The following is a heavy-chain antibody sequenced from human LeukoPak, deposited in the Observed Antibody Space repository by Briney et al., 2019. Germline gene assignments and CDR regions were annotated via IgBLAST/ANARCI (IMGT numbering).Heavy chain of an antibody. CDR2: IYTSGST. V-gene: IGHV4-4*09. Sequence: PSETLSLTCTVSGGSISSYYWSWIRQPPGKGLEWIGYIYTSGSTNYNPSLKSRVTISVDTSKNQFSLKLSSVTAADTAVYYCASQPYYYDSSGNPVYGYFQHWGQGTLVTVSS. CDR1: GGSISSYY. D-gene: IGHD3-22*01. J-gene: IGHJ1*01. CDR3: ASQPYYYDSSGNPVYGYFQH.